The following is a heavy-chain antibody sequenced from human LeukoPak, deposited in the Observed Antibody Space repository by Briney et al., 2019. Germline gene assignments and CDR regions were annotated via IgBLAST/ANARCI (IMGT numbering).Heavy chain of an antibody. Sequence: PGCALPLSYVPSRCRFDHYCMLWVDQAPGKGREGVSGINWNGGSTGYAVSVNGRFTISRDNAKNSLYLQMNSLRGEDSALYHCARGHSSGWYNWCDPWGQGTRVSVSS. D-gene: IGHD6-19*01. CDR3: ARGHSSGWYNWCDP. CDR2: INWNGGST. J-gene: IGHJ5*02. CDR1: RCRFDHYC. V-gene: IGHV3-20*01.